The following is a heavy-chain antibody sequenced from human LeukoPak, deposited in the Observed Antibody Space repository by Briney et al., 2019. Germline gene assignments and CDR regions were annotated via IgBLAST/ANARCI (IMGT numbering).Heavy chain of an antibody. CDR2: IGTAGDT. CDR1: GFTFSSYD. Sequence: GWSLRLSCAASGFTFSSYDMHWVRQATGKGLEWVSAIGTAGDTYYPGSVKGRFTISRENAKNSLYLQMNSLRAGDTAVYYCAKDILAAGLFFDYWGQGTLVTVSS. D-gene: IGHD6-13*01. V-gene: IGHV3-13*01. CDR3: AKDILAAGLFFDY. J-gene: IGHJ4*02.